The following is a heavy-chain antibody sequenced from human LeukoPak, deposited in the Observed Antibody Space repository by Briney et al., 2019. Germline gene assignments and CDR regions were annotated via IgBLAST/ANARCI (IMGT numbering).Heavy chain of an antibody. D-gene: IGHD3-22*01. CDR1: GFTFSSYG. V-gene: IGHV3-30*18. J-gene: IGHJ1*01. CDR3: ANGGYYYDSSGYRIFGLGYFQH. Sequence: GGSLRLSCAASGFTFSSYGMHWVRQAPGKGLEWVAVISHDGSNKYYADSVKGRFTISRDNSKNTLYLQMNSLGAEDTAVYYCANGGYYYDSSGYRIFGLGYFQHWGQGTLVTVSS. CDR2: ISHDGSNK.